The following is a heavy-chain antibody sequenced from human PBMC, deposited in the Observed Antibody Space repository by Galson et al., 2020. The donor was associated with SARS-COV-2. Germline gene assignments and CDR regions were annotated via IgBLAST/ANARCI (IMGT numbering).Heavy chain of an antibody. CDR3: ANGQGWNDAFDI. Sequence: GGSLRLSCAASGFTFDDYAMHWVRQAPGKGLEWVSGISWNSGSIGYADSVKGRFTISRDNAKNSLYLQMNSLRAEDTALYYCANGQGWNDAFDIWGQGTMVTVSS. V-gene: IGHV3-9*01. CDR1: GFTFDDYA. J-gene: IGHJ3*02. CDR2: ISWNSGSI. D-gene: IGHD1-1*01.